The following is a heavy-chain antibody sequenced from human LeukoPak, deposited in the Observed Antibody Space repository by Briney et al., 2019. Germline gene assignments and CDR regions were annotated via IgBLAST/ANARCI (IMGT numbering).Heavy chain of an antibody. J-gene: IGHJ3*01. CDR2: IYYSGST. CDR1: GYSISSGYY. Sequence: PSETLSLTCTVSGYSISSGYYWGWIRQPPGKGLEWIGSIYYSGSTYYNPSLKSRVTTSVDTSKNHFSLKLSSVTAADTAVYYCTSPGLRHFDVWGQGTMVTVSS. V-gene: IGHV4-38-2*02. D-gene: IGHD3-16*01. CDR3: TSPGLRHFDV.